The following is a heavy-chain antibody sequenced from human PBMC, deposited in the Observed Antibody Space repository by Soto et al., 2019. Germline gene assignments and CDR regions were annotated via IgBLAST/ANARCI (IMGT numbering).Heavy chain of an antibody. V-gene: IGHV1-46*01. CDR1: GYTFTSYY. J-gene: IGHJ6*02. CDR3: ARGDSSSWSYYYYGMDV. CDR2: INPSGGST. D-gene: IGHD6-13*01. Sequence: ASVKVSCKASGYTFTSYYMHWVRQAPGQGLEWMGIINPSGGSTSYAQKFQGRVTMTRDTSTSTVYMELSSLRSEDTAVYYCARGDSSSWSYYYYGMDVWGQGTTVTVS.